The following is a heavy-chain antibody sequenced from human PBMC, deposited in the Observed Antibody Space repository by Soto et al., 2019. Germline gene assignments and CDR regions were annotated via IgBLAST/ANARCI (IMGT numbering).Heavy chain of an antibody. CDR3: ARHTRNQFDP. V-gene: IGHV4-39*01. J-gene: IGHJ5*02. Sequence: SETLSLTCTVSGDSMTSSSYSWGWRRQPPGKGLEWIGSIYYSERTSYNSGSTYYSPSLKSRVTTSGDTSKSQFSLKLSSVTAADTAVYYCARHTRNQFDPWGQGTLVTVSS. CDR2: IYYSERTSYNSGST. CDR1: GDSMTSSSYS.